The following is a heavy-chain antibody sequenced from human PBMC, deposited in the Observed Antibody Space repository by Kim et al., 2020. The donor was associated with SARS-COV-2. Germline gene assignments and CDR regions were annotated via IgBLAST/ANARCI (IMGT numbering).Heavy chain of an antibody. Sequence: SETLSLTCTVSGGSISSGSYYWSWIRQPAGKGLEWIGRIYTSGSTNYNPSLKSRVTISADTSKNQFSLKLSSVTAADTAVYYCARDQRSYYYDSSGYSGGFDYWGQGTLVTVSS. V-gene: IGHV4-61*02. CDR1: GGSISSGSYY. J-gene: IGHJ4*02. CDR2: IYTSGST. D-gene: IGHD3-22*01. CDR3: ARDQRSYYYDSSGYSGGFDY.